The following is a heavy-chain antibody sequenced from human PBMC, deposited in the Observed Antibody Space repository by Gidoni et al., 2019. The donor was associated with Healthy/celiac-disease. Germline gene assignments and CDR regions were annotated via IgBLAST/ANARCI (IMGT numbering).Heavy chain of an antibody. CDR3: ARDDYYFTF. CDR1: GYTFTSSG. D-gene: IGHD1-26*01. J-gene: IGHJ4*02. CDR2: ISAYNGNT. Sequence: KAAGYTFTSSGISWVRQAPGQGLEWMGWISAYNGNTNYAQKLQGIVTMTTDTSTSTAYMELRSLRSDDTAVYYCARDDYYFTFWGQGTLVTVSS. V-gene: IGHV1-18*04.